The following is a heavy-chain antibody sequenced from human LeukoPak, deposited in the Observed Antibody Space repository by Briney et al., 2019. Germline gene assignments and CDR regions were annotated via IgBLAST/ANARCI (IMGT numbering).Heavy chain of an antibody. D-gene: IGHD6-25*01. V-gene: IGHV4-59*01. CDR2: IYYSGST. Sequence: SETLSLTCTVSGGSISSYYWTWIRQPPGQGLEWIGYIYYSGSTNYNPSLKSRVTISVDTSKNQFSLKLSSVTAADTAVYYCARVGRLPYYYYGMDVWGQGTTVAVSS. J-gene: IGHJ6*02. CDR3: ARVGRLPYYYYGMDV. CDR1: GGSISSYY.